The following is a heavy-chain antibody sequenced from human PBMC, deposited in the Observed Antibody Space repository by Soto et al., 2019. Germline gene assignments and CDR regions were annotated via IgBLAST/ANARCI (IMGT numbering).Heavy chain of an antibody. Sequence: PGGSLRLSCAASGFTFSSSGMHWVRQAPGKGPEWVAVMSHDGSNQFYADSVKGRFTISRDNSKNTLYLHMNTLRAEDTAVYYCAKGARGYSFAYFDYWGQGTLVTVSS. D-gene: IGHD5-18*01. CDR1: GFTFSSSG. CDR2: MSHDGSNQ. V-gene: IGHV3-30*18. CDR3: AKGARGYSFAYFDY. J-gene: IGHJ4*02.